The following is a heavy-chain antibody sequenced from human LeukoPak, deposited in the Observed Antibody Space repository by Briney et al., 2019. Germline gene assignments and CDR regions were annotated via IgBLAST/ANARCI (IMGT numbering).Heavy chain of an antibody. J-gene: IGHJ4*02. D-gene: IGHD2-15*01. V-gene: IGHV3-33*02. Sequence: GGSLRLSCAASGITFRSYGMHWVRQAPGKGLEWVAFIWYDGSNKYYADSAKGRFTISRDNSRNTLFLQMNSLRAEDTAVYYCATDRATQYFDYWGQGTLVSVSS. CDR2: IWYDGSNK. CDR1: GITFRSYG. CDR3: ATDRATQYFDY.